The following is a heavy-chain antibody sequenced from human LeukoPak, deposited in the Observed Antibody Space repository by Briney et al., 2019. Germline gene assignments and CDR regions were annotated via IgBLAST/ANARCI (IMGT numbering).Heavy chain of an antibody. V-gene: IGHV4-59*01. CDR2: IYYSGST. CDR1: GGSISSYY. J-gene: IGHJ3*02. CDR3: ARGRTAVAGPGAFDI. Sequence: SETLSLTCTVSGGSISSYYRSWIRQPPGKGLEWIGYIYYSGSTNYNPSLKSRVTISVDTSKNQFSLKLSPVTAADTAVYYCARGRTAVAGPGAFDIWGQGTMVTVSS. D-gene: IGHD6-19*01.